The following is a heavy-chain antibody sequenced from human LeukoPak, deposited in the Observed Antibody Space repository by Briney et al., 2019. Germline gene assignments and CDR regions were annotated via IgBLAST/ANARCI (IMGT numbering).Heavy chain of an antibody. CDR3: ARGVFN. J-gene: IGHJ4*02. CDR1: GGSISSSTCY. D-gene: IGHD3-10*01. Sequence: SETLSLTCTVSGGSISSSTCYWGWICQPPGKGLEWIGTIYYSGSTYYNPSLKSRVTMSIDTSKNQFSLKLSSVTAADTAVYYCARGVFNWGQGTLVTVSS. CDR2: IYYSGST. V-gene: IGHV4-39*07.